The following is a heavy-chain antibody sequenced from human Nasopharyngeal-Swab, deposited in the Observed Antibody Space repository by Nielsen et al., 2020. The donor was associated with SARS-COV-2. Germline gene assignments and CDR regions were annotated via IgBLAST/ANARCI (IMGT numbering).Heavy chain of an antibody. Sequence: GGSLRLSCAASGFRFSDYSMNWVRQAPGKGPEWVSFISGSGDFIYYADSVKGRFTISRDNARNSLYLQMNSLRAEDTAIYYCARDLGDYYYYYMDVWGKGTTVTVSS. CDR3: ARDLGDYYYYYMDV. D-gene: IGHD3-10*01. J-gene: IGHJ6*03. CDR2: ISGSGDFI. V-gene: IGHV3-21*01. CDR1: GFRFSDYS.